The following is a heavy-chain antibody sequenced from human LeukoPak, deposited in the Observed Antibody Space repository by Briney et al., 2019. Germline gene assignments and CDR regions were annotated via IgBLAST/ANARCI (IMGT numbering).Heavy chain of an antibody. CDR1: GFSFDDYA. CDR3: ASDRVFYGLDV. J-gene: IGHJ6*02. V-gene: IGHV3-74*01. CDR2: IKSDGSET. Sequence: GGSLRLSCAASGFSFDDYAMHWVRQAPGKGLMWVSRIKSDGSETSYADSVKGRFTISRDNARNTLYLQMNSLRPEDTAIYYCASDRVFYGLDVWGQGTTVTVSS.